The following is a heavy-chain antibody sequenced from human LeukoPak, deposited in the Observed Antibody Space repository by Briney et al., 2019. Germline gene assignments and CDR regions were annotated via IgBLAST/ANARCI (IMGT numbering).Heavy chain of an antibody. J-gene: IGHJ5*02. CDR2: IYYSGST. V-gene: IGHV4-59*12. CDR1: GGSISSYY. CDR3: ARDVGVLRYFDWSEHNWFDP. Sequence: SETLSLTCTVSGGSISSYYWSWIRQPPGKGLEWIGHIYYSGSTNYNPSLKSRVTISVDKSKNQFSLKLSSVTAADTAVYYCARDVGVLRYFDWSEHNWFDPWGQGTLVTVSS. D-gene: IGHD3-9*01.